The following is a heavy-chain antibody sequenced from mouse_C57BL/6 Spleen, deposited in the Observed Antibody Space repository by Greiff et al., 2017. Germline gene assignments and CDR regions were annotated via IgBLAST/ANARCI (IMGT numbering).Heavy chain of an antibody. CDR2: INPGSGGT. V-gene: IGHV1-54*01. Sequence: QVQLQQSGAELVRPGTSVKVSCKASGYAFTNYLIEWVKQRPGQGLEWIGVINPGSGGTNYNEKFKGKATLTADKSSSTAYMQLSSLTSEDSAVYFCARTPPYGSSSAWFADWGQGTLVTVSA. CDR1: GYAFTNYL. D-gene: IGHD1-1*01. J-gene: IGHJ3*01. CDR3: ARTPPYGSSSAWFAD.